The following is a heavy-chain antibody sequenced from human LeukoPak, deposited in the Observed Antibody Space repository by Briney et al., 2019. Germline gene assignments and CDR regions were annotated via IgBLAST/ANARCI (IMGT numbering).Heavy chain of an antibody. J-gene: IGHJ4*02. CDR1: GFTFSNYW. D-gene: IGHD5-18*01. CDR3: ARGDTADLGRGGIPTTSDY. Sequence: GGSLRLSCAASGFTFSNYWMSWVRRAPGKGLEWVANIKQDGSETYYVDSVRGRFTISRDNAKNSLYLQMNSLRAEDTAVYYCARGDTADLGRGGIPTTSDYWGQGTLVTVSS. V-gene: IGHV3-7*01. CDR2: IKQDGSET.